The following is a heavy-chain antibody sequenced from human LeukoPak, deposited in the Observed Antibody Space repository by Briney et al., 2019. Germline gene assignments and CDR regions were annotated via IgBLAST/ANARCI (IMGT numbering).Heavy chain of an antibody. CDR3: ARRGSMGGSFVGAFDI. Sequence: SETLSLTCTVSGGSISSGDYYWSWIRQPPGKGLEWIGYIYYSGSTYYNPSLKSRVTISVDTSKNQFSLKLSSVTAADTAVYYCARRGSMGGSFVGAFDIWGQGTMVTVSS. CDR2: IYYSGST. J-gene: IGHJ3*02. CDR1: GGSISSGDYY. V-gene: IGHV4-30-4*01. D-gene: IGHD1-26*01.